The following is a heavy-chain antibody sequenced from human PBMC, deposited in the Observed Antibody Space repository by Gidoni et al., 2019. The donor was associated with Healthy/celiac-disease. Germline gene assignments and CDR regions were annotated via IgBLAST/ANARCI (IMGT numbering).Heavy chain of an antibody. V-gene: IGHV1-69*02. CDR3: ARVGGNGAAGTPGYYYYYGMDV. D-gene: IGHD6-13*01. CDR1: GGTFSSYP. Sequence: QVQLVQSGAEVQKPGSSVKVSCKASGGTFSSYPISWVRQAPGQGLEWMGRIIPILGIANYAQKFQGRVTITADKSTSTAYMELSSLRSEDTAVYYCARVGGNGAAGTPGYYYYYGMDVWGQGTTVTVSS. J-gene: IGHJ6*02. CDR2: IIPILGIA.